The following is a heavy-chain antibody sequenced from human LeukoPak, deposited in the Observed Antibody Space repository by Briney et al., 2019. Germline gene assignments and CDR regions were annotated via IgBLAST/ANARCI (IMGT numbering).Heavy chain of an antibody. V-gene: IGHV4-59*08. CDR3: ARHGYSSGWSFDY. CDR1: GGSFSGYY. J-gene: IGHJ4*02. D-gene: IGHD6-19*01. CDR2: IYYSGST. Sequence: SETLSLTCAVYGGSFSGYYWSWIRQPPGKGLEWIGYIYYSGSTNYNPSLKSRVTISVDTSKNQFSLKLSSVTAADTAVYYCARHGYSSGWSFDYWGQGTLVTVSS.